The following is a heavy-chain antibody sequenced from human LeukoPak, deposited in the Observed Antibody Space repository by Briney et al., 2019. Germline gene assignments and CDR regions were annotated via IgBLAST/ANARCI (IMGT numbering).Heavy chain of an antibody. CDR1: GGSISSYY. Sequence: SETLSLTCTVSGGSISSYYWSWIRQPPGKGLEWIGYIYYSGSTNYNPSLKSRVTISVDTSKNQFSLKLSSVTAADTAVYYCARELASPYCSSTSCYSNYYYYMDVWGKGTTVTVSS. CDR2: IYYSGST. D-gene: IGHD2-2*02. CDR3: ARELASPYCSSTSCYSNYYYYMDV. J-gene: IGHJ6*03. V-gene: IGHV4-59*01.